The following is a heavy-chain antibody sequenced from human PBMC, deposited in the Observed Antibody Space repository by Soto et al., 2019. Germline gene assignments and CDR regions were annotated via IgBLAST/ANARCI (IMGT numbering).Heavy chain of an antibody. Sequence: QITLKESGPTLVKPTQTLTLTCTFSGFSLSTSGVGVGWIRQPPGKALEWLALIYWDDDKRYSPSLKSRLTITKDTSKSHVVLTITNMDPVDTATYYCAHGYQLLSPPLSTVTAQVGAFDIWGQGTMVTVSS. CDR1: GFSLSTSGVG. D-gene: IGHD2-2*01. CDR2: IYWDDDK. V-gene: IGHV2-5*02. J-gene: IGHJ3*02. CDR3: AHGYQLLSPPLSTVTAQVGAFDI.